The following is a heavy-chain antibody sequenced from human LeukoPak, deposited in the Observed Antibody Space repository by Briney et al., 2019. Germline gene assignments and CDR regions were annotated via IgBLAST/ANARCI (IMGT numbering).Heavy chain of an antibody. Sequence: PGGSLRLSCAASGFTFDDYAMHWVRHAPGKGLEWVSGISWNSGTIGYADSVKGRFAISRDNAKNSLYLHMNSLRPEDTALYYCAKDSQTAGIGYPIDYWGQGTLVTVSS. D-gene: IGHD6-19*01. V-gene: IGHV3-9*01. CDR3: AKDSQTAGIGYPIDY. J-gene: IGHJ4*02. CDR1: GFTFDDYA. CDR2: ISWNSGTI.